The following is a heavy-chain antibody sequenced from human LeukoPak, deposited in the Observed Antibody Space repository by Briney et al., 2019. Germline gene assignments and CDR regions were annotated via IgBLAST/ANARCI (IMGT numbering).Heavy chain of an antibody. V-gene: IGHV4-34*01. CDR3: ASLLAYYFDY. J-gene: IGHJ4*02. D-gene: IGHD1-26*01. CDR1: GGSFSGYY. Sequence: SETLSLTCAVYGGSFSGYYWSWVRQPPGKGVEWIGEINHSGSTNYNPSLKSRVTISVDTSKNQFSLKLSSVTAADTAVYYCASLLAYYFDYWGQGTLVTVSS. CDR2: INHSGST.